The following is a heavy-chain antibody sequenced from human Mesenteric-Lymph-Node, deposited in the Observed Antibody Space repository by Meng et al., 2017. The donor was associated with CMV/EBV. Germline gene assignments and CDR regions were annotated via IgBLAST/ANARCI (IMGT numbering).Heavy chain of an antibody. CDR3: VREEGVVASRGNRFDP. CDR1: GFTFSSYW. D-gene: IGHD3-3*01. J-gene: IGHJ5*02. V-gene: IGHV3-74*01. CDR2: INHDGSHT. Sequence: GGSLRLSCAAPGFTFSSYWLSWVRQAPGKGPVWVSRINHDGSHTWYADSVKGRFTISKDNTKNTLYLQMNSLRAEDTAVYYCVREEGVVASRGNRFDPWGPGTLVTSPQ.